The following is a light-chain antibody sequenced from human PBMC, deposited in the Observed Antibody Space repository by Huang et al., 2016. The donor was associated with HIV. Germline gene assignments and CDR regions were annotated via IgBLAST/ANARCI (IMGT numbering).Light chain of an antibody. V-gene: IGKV1-13*02. J-gene: IGKJ5*01. CDR2: AAS. Sequence: AVQLTQSPSSLSASVGDTVIISYRASQDIGTSLAWYQQRTGRAPKLLISAASTLQTGVPSRFSGDSAGTYFTLFITTLQPEDFATYYCQQLHTYPITFGQGTRLDMK. CDR1: QDIGTS. CDR3: QQLHTYPIT.